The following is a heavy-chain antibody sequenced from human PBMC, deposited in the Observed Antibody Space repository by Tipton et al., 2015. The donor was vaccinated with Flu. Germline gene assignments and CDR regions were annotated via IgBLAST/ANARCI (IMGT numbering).Heavy chain of an antibody. V-gene: IGHV4-34*01. CDR3: ARGIAAAGNPFDY. CDR2: INHSGST. CDR1: GGSFSGYY. D-gene: IGHD6-13*01. Sequence: TLSLTCAVYGGSFSGYYWSWIRQPPGKGLEWIGEINHSGSTNYNPSLKSRVTISVDTSKNQFSLKLSSVTAADTAVYYCARGIAAAGNPFDYWGQGTLVTVSS. J-gene: IGHJ4*02.